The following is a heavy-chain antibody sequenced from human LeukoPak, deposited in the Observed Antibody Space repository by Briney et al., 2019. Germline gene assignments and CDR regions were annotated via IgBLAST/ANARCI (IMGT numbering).Heavy chain of an antibody. J-gene: IGHJ4*02. CDR2: IYLGDSDT. CDR3: ARHVGIAAAGTPDY. Sequence: GESLQISFQGSGYSFTSYWIGWVRQMPGKGLEWMGIIYLGDSDTRYSPSFQGQVTISADKSISTAYLQWSSLKASDTAMYYCARHVGIAAAGTPDYWGQGTLVTVSS. D-gene: IGHD6-13*01. CDR1: GYSFTSYW. V-gene: IGHV5-51*01.